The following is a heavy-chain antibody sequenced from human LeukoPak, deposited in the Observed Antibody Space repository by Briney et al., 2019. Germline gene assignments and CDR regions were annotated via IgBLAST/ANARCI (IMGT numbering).Heavy chain of an antibody. D-gene: IGHD4-23*01. J-gene: IGHJ5*02. Sequence: ASVKVSCKASGYTFTGYYMHWVRQSPGQGLEWMGWINPNSGGTNYAQKFQGRVTMTRDTSISTAYMELSRLRSDDTAVYYCAREGYGGNSIIAAILRNNWFDPWSQGTLVTVSS. CDR2: INPNSGGT. V-gene: IGHV1-2*02. CDR3: AREGYGGNSIIAAILRNNWFDP. CDR1: GYTFTGYY.